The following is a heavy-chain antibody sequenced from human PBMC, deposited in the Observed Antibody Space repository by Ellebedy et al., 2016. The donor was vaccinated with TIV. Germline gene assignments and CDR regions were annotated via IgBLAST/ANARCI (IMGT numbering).Heavy chain of an antibody. CDR1: GYTFTGYY. Sequence: ASVKVSCXASGYTFTGYYMHWVRQAPGQGLEWMGWINPNTGGTNYAQKFQGRVTMTRDTSISTAYMELSRLRSDDTAVYYCARVSIFGVVPFDYWGQGTLVTVSS. CDR3: ARVSIFGVVPFDY. CDR2: INPNTGGT. D-gene: IGHD3-3*01. V-gene: IGHV1-2*02. J-gene: IGHJ4*02.